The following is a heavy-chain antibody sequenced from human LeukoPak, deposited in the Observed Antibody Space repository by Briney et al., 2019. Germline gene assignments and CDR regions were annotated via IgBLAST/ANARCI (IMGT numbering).Heavy chain of an antibody. CDR3: AKTGPHGSCGTLDY. D-gene: IGHD2-15*01. Sequence: GGSLRLSCAASGFTFSSYGMHWVRQAPGKGLEWVAVISYDGSNKYYADSVKGRFTISRDNSKNTLYLQMNSLRAEDTAVYYCAKTGPHGSCGTLDYWGQGTLVTVSS. V-gene: IGHV3-30*18. CDR2: ISYDGSNK. CDR1: GFTFSSYG. J-gene: IGHJ4*02.